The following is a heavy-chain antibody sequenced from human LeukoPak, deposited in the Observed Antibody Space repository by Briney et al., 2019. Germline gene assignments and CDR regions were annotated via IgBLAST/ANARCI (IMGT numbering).Heavy chain of an antibody. D-gene: IGHD3-3*01. V-gene: IGHV3-21*01. J-gene: IGHJ6*03. CDR2: ISSRCSYI. CDR1: GFTFSSYS. Sequence: GGSLRLSCAASGFTFSSYSMKWVRQAPGEGLEWVSSISSRCSYIYCAVSGKGRFTNSRDNSKNTLYLQMNSLRAEDTAVYYCARDPRITIFGGVIVQPYYYYYYMDVWGKGTTVTVSS. CDR3: ARDPRITIFGGVIVQPYYYYYYMDV.